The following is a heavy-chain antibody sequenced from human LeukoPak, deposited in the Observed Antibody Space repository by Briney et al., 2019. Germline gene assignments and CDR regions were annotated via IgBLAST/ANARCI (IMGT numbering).Heavy chain of an antibody. Sequence: PGGSLRLSCAASGFTFSSYTMNWVRQAPGKGLQWVSTVSASSNIHYSESVKGRFTISRDSARNSLYLQMNSLRDEDTAVYYCVRDALHTAHFDYWGQGTLVTVSS. J-gene: IGHJ4*02. CDR3: VRDALHTAHFDY. CDR1: GFTFSSYT. V-gene: IGHV3-48*02. CDR2: VSASSNI. D-gene: IGHD5-18*01.